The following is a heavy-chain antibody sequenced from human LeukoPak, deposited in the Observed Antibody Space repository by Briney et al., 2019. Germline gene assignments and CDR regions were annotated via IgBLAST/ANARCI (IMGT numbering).Heavy chain of an antibody. V-gene: IGHV5-51*03. CDR1: GSSFTSYW. D-gene: IGHD5-12*01. Sequence: KPGESLKISCKGSGSSFTSYWIGWVRQMPGKGLEWMGIIYPGDSDTRYSPSFQGQVTISADKSISTAYLQWSSLKASDTAMYYCARPRRGYSGYDYLYYFDYWGQGTLVTVSS. CDR2: IYPGDSDT. CDR3: ARPRRGYSGYDYLYYFDY. J-gene: IGHJ4*02.